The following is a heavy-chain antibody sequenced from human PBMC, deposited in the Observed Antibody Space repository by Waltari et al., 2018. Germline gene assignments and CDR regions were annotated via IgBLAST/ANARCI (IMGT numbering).Heavy chain of an antibody. CDR3: ARGGAAAGNFNY. V-gene: IGHV4-31*03. Sequence: QVQLQESGPGLAKPSQTLSLTCTVSGGSVSRGCYYWSWIRQHPGKGLEWIGYIYYNGSTYYNPSLKSRVTILEGTSKNQFSLKLTSVTAADTAVYYCARGGAAAGNFNYWGQGTLVTVSS. J-gene: IGHJ4*02. D-gene: IGHD6-13*01. CDR1: GGSVSRGCYY. CDR2: IYYNGST.